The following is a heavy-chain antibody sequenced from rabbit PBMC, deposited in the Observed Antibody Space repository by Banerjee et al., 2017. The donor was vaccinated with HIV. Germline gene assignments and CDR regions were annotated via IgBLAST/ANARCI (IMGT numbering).Heavy chain of an antibody. Sequence: QEQLVESGGGLVKPEGSLTLTCTASGFSFSRKYVMCWVRQAPGKGLEWIACIGAASTYYATWAKGRFTISKTSSTTVTLQMTSLTAADTATYFCARDAGYAGSNLWGPGTLVTVS. CDR2: IGAAST. J-gene: IGHJ4*01. CDR1: GFSFSRKYV. V-gene: IGHV1S45*01. CDR3: ARDAGYAGSNL. D-gene: IGHD4-2*01.